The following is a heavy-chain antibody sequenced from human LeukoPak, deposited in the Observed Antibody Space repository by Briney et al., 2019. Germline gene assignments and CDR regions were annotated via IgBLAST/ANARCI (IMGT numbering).Heavy chain of an antibody. CDR1: GFTFSSYA. CDR3: AKGQVIVVVTAPLHFDY. Sequence: GGSLRLSCAASGFTFSSYAMSWVRQAPGKGLVWVSAISGSGGSTYYADSVKGRFTISRDNSKNPLYLQMNSLRAEDTAVYYCAKGQVIVVVTAPLHFDYWGQGTLVTVSS. D-gene: IGHD2-21*02. CDR2: ISGSGGST. V-gene: IGHV3-23*01. J-gene: IGHJ4*02.